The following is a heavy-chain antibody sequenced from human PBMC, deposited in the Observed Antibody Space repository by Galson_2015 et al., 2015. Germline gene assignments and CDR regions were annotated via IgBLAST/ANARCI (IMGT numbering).Heavy chain of an antibody. CDR3: ARVYDIVGTVTDI. V-gene: IGHV3-11*06. J-gene: IGHJ3*02. Sequence: SLRLSCAASGFTFSDYYMSWIRQAPGKGLEWVSYISSSSSYTNYADSVKGRFTISRDNAKNSLYLQMNSLRAEDTAVYYCARVYDIVGTVTDIWGQGTMVTVSS. CDR1: GFTFSDYY. D-gene: IGHD2-15*01. CDR2: ISSSSSYT.